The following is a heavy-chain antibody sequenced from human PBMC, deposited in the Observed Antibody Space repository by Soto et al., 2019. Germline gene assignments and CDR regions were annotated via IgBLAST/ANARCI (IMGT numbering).Heavy chain of an antibody. D-gene: IGHD4-17*01. J-gene: IGHJ6*02. CDR1: GFSFSSYS. V-gene: IGHV3-48*02. Sequence: GGSLRLSCAASGFSFSSYSMNWVRQAPGEGLEWISYISGSGTTIDYADSVKGRFTISRDNAKNSLYLQMNSLRDEDTAVYYCASSVTTLFSYYYYGMDVWGQGTTVTVSS. CDR3: ASSVTTLFSYYYYGMDV. CDR2: ISGSGTTI.